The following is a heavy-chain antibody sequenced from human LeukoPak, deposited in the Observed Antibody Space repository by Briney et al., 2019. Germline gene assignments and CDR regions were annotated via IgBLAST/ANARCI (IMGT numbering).Heavy chain of an antibody. CDR1: GYTFTGYY. CDR2: INPNSGGT. J-gene: IGHJ4*02. D-gene: IGHD4-23*01. Sequence: ASVKVSCKASGYTFTGYYMHWVRQAPGQGLEWMGWINPNSGGTNYAQKFQGRVTMTRDTSISTAYMELSRLRSDDTAVYYCARDRVPTPVVTPTGFDYWGQGALVTVSS. CDR3: ARDRVPTPVVTPTGFDY. V-gene: IGHV1-2*02.